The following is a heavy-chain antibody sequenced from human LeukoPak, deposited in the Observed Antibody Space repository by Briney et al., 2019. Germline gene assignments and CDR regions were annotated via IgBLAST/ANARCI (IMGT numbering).Heavy chain of an antibody. CDR2: ISSSSSYI. Sequence: SGGSLRLSCAASGFTFSSYSMNWVRQAPGKGLEWVSSISSSSSYIYYADSVKGRFTISRDNAKNSLYLQMNSLRAEDTAVYYCAYSRSYRPGWFDPWGQGTLVTVSS. J-gene: IGHJ5*02. CDR1: GFTFSSYS. CDR3: AYSRSYRPGWFDP. V-gene: IGHV3-21*01. D-gene: IGHD3-10*01.